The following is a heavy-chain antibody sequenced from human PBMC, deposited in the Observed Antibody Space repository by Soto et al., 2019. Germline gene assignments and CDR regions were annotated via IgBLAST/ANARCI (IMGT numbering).Heavy chain of an antibody. CDR3: ARGAPDSSGYYNWFDP. Sequence: ASVKVSCKASGYTFTSYGISWVRQAPRQGLEWMGWISAYNGNTNYAQKLQGRVTMTTDTSTSTAYMELRSLRSDDTAVYYCARGAPDSSGYYNWFDPWGQGTLVTVSS. D-gene: IGHD3-22*01. J-gene: IGHJ5*02. CDR2: ISAYNGNT. CDR1: GYTFTSYG. V-gene: IGHV1-18*01.